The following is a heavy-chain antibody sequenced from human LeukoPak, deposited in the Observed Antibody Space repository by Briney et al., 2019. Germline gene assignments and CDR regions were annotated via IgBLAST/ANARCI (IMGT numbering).Heavy chain of an antibody. CDR3: ARGDFNNYGYYFDY. Sequence: PSETLSLTCTVSGGSISSYYWSWIRQPAGKGLEWIGRIYTSGSTNYNPSLKSRVAMSVDTSKNQFSLKLSSVTAADTAVYYCARGDFNNYGYYFDYWGQGTLVTVSS. CDR2: IYTSGST. J-gene: IGHJ4*02. D-gene: IGHD5-18*01. V-gene: IGHV4-4*07. CDR1: GGSISSYY.